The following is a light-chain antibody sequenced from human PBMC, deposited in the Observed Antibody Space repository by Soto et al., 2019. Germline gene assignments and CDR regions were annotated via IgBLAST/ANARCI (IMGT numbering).Light chain of an antibody. CDR1: QTISSH. CDR2: AAS. J-gene: IGKJ5*01. Sequence: DIQITQSPSSLSASVGDRVIITCRASQTISSHLNWYQQKPGKAPNILVYAASSLQSGVPSRFTGSGSGTDCTITISSLKKEDVSTYFCQQNYTTTITFGQGTRLEIK. V-gene: IGKV1-39*01. CDR3: QQNYTTTIT.